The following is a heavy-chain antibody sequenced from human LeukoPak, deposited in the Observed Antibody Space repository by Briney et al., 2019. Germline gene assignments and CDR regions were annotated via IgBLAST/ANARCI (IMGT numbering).Heavy chain of an antibody. CDR1: GGSISTYY. Sequence: SETLSLTCTVSGGSISTYYWSWIRQPPGKALEWIGYIYFSGSTTYNPSLKSRVTISVDTSKNQFSLKLSSVTAADTAVYYCARMRVVAASSPFDYWGQGTLVTVSS. CDR3: ARMRVVAASSPFDY. D-gene: IGHD2-15*01. CDR2: IYFSGST. V-gene: IGHV4-59*12. J-gene: IGHJ4*02.